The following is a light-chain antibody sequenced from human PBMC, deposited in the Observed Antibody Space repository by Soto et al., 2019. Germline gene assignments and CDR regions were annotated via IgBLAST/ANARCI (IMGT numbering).Light chain of an antibody. Sequence: DIHITYSSCTLSSSIVERVPITRRASQTISSWLAWYQQKPGKAPKLLIYKASTLKSGVPSRFSGSGSGTEFTLTISSLQPDDFATYYCQHYNSYSEAFGQGTKVDIK. J-gene: IGKJ1*01. V-gene: IGKV1-5*03. CDR1: QTISSW. CDR2: KAS. CDR3: QHYNSYSEA.